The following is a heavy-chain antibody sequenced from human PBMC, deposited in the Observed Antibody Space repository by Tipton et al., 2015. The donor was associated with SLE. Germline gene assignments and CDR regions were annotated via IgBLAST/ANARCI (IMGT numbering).Heavy chain of an antibody. CDR1: GFTFSSYA. D-gene: IGHD3-16*02. CDR2: ISYDGSNK. Sequence: SLRLSCPASGFTFSSYAMHWVRQAPGKGLEWVAVISYDGSNKYYADSVKGRFTISRDNSKNTLYLQMNSLRAEDTAVYYCARRDNFWGSYRRAHPYFDLWGQGALVTVSS. CDR3: ARRDNFWGSYRRAHPYFDL. V-gene: IGHV3-30*04. J-gene: IGHJ4*02.